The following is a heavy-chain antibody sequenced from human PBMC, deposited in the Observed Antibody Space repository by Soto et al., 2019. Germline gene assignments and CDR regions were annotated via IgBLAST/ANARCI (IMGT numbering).Heavy chain of an antibody. CDR1: GYPFSNYH. CDR2: IDPDKGRT. CDR3: TRMSRSFDY. Sequence: QVLLEQSGAEVRRPGASVKISCQASGYPFSNYHMHWVRQAPGQGLEWMGMIDPDKGRTNFAQSLQGRVTMTRDTSTNSVYMELRALKSEDTAIYFCTRMSRSFDYWGQGSHVTVSS. J-gene: IGHJ4*02. V-gene: IGHV1-46*03.